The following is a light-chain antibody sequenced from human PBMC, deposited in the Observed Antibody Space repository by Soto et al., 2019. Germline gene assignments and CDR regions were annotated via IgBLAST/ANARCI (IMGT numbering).Light chain of an antibody. J-gene: IGKJ5*01. CDR1: QTIKTY. CDR3: QQCNDWPRIT. Sequence: EIVLTQSPATLSLSPGERATLSCRASQTIKTYFAWYQQKPGQAPRLLISDASNRATGVPARFSSSGSWTAFTLTIINLEPEDFAVYFCQQCNDWPRITFGQGTRLES. CDR2: DAS. V-gene: IGKV3-11*01.